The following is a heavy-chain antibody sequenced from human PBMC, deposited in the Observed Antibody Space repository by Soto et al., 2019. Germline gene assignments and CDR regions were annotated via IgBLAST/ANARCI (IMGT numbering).Heavy chain of an antibody. CDR1: GGTFSGYA. J-gene: IGHJ4*02. CDR3: ARESRYCSGGSCYFLPGIDY. Sequence: QVQLVQSGAEVKKRGSSVKVSCKASGGTFSGYAISWVRQAPGQGLEWMGGIIPIFGTANYAQKFQGRVTITADESTSTAYMELSSLRSEDTAVYYCARESRYCSGGSCYFLPGIDYWDQGTLVTVSS. V-gene: IGHV1-69*12. CDR2: IIPIFGTA. D-gene: IGHD2-15*01.